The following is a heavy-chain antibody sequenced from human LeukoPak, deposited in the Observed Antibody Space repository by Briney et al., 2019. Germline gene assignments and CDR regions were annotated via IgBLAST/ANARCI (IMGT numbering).Heavy chain of an antibody. CDR3: TRSVGATAFDP. V-gene: IGHV3-73*01. CDR2: IRSKANSYAT. Sequence: PGGSLRLSCAASGFTVSNNYLHWVRQASGKGLEWVGRIRSKANSYATAYAASVKGRFTISRDDSKNTAYLQMNSLKTEDTAVYYCTRSVGATAFDPWGQGTLVTVSS. CDR1: GFTVSNNY. D-gene: IGHD1-26*01. J-gene: IGHJ5*02.